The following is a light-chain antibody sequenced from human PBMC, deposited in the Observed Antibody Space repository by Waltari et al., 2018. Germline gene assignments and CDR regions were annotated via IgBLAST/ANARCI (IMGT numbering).Light chain of an antibody. CDR2: AAS. Sequence: DIQFTQSPSFLSASVGDRVPITCRASQGISSYLAWYQQKPGKAPKLLIYAASTLQSGVPSRFSGSGSGTEFTLTISSLQPEDFATYYCQHLNSYPLTFGGGTKVEIK. V-gene: IGKV1-9*01. CDR3: QHLNSYPLT. J-gene: IGKJ4*01. CDR1: QGISSY.